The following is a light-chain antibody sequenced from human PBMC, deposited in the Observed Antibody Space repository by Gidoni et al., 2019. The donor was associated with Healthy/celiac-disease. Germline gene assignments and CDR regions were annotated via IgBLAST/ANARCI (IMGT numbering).Light chain of an antibody. CDR3: QQRSNWPPT. V-gene: IGKV3-11*01. Sequence: EIVLTQFPATLSLSPGERATLSCRASQSVSSYLTWYQQKPGQAPRLLIYDASNGATGIPARFSGSGSGTDFTLTISSLEPEDFAVYYWQQRSNWPPTFGGGTKVEIK. CDR2: DAS. CDR1: QSVSSY. J-gene: IGKJ4*01.